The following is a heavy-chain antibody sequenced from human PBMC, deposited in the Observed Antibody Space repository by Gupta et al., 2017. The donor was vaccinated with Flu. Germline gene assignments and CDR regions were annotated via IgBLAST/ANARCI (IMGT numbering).Heavy chain of an antibody. D-gene: IGHD2-2*01. CDR3: ARPGVEDCSSTSCYAIDY. CDR2: IYPGDSDT. Sequence: SFTSYWIGWVRQMPGKGLEWMGIIYPGDSDTRYSPSFHGQVTISADKSISTAYLQWSSLKASDTAMYYCARPGVEDCSSTSCYAIDYWGQGTLVTVSS. CDR1: SFTSYW. J-gene: IGHJ4*02. V-gene: IGHV5-51*01.